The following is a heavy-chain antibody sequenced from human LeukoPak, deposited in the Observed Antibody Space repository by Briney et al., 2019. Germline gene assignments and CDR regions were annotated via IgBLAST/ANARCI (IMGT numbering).Heavy chain of an antibody. V-gene: IGHV3-30*02. CDR3: AKSNFRNNWNGGGPGFDY. Sequence: GGSLRLSRAASGFTFSSYGMHWVRQAPGKGLEWVAFIRYDGSNKYYADSVKGRFTISRDNSKNTLYLQMNSLRAEDTAVYYWAKSNFRNNWNGGGPGFDYWGQGTLVTVSS. CDR1: GFTFSSYG. CDR2: IRYDGSNK. J-gene: IGHJ4*02. D-gene: IGHD1-20*01.